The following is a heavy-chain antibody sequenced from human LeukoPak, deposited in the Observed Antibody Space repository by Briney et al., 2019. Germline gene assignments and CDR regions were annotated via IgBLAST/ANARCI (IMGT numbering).Heavy chain of an antibody. CDR1: GGSFSGYH. Sequence: SETLSLTCAVYGGSFSGYHWSWIRQPPGKGLEWIGEINHSGSTNYNPSLKSRVTISVDTSKNQFSLKLSSVTAADTAVYYCARSRVFTTGTTLVDPWGQGTLVTVSS. CDR3: ARSRVFTTGTTLVDP. J-gene: IGHJ5*02. D-gene: IGHD1-1*01. CDR2: INHSGST. V-gene: IGHV4-34*01.